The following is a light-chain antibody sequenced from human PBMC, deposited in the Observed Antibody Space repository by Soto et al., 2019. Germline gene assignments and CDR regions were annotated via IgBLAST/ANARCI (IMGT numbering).Light chain of an antibody. CDR2: EVS. Sequence: QSALTQPASVSGSPGQSITISCTGTSSDVGGYNYVSWYQQYPGKAPKVMIYEVSNRPSGVSNRFSGSKSGNTASLTISGLQAEDEADYYCSSYISSNTPYVFGTGTKLTVL. CDR3: SSYISSNTPYV. V-gene: IGLV2-14*01. J-gene: IGLJ1*01. CDR1: SSDVGGYNY.